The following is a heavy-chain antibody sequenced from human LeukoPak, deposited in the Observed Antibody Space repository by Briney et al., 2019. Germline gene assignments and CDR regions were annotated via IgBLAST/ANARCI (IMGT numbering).Heavy chain of an antibody. Sequence: PSETLSLTCSVSGGSLSSYYWSWIRQPPGKGLEWIGYIYYTGTTNYSPSLKSRVTISVDTSNNQFSLKLSSVTDADTAVYYCARGGAYSWNWWYFEYWGQGTLVTVSS. CDR3: ARGGAYSWNWWYFEY. CDR2: IYYTGTT. D-gene: IGHD1-1*01. J-gene: IGHJ4*02. CDR1: GGSLSSYY. V-gene: IGHV4-59*01.